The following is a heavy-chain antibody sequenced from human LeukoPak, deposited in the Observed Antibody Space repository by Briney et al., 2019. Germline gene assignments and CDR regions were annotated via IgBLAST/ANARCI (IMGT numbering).Heavy chain of an antibody. Sequence: ASVKVSCKASGYTFTSYAMNWVRQAPGQGLEWMGWINTNTGNPTYAQGFTGRFVFSLDTSVSTVYLQISSLKAEDTAVYYCARYCSSTSCQNWDYWGQGTLVTVSS. J-gene: IGHJ4*02. CDR3: ARYCSSTSCQNWDY. D-gene: IGHD2-2*01. V-gene: IGHV7-4-1*02. CDR2: INTNTGNP. CDR1: GYTFTSYA.